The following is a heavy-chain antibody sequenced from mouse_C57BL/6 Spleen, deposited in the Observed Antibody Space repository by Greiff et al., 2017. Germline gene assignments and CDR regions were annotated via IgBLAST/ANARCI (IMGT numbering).Heavy chain of an antibody. J-gene: IGHJ4*01. V-gene: IGHV1-69*01. Sequence: VQLQQPGAELVMPGASVKLSCKASGYTFTSYWMHWVKQRPGQGLEWIGEIDPSDSYTNYNQKFKGKSTLTVDKSSSTAYMQLSSLTSEDSAVYYCARESERGYYAMDYWGQGTSVTVSS. CDR3: ARESERGYYAMDY. CDR2: IDPSDSYT. CDR1: GYTFTSYW.